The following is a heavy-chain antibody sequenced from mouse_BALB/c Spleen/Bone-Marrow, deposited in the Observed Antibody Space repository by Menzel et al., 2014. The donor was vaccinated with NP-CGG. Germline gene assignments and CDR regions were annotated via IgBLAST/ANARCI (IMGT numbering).Heavy chain of an antibody. CDR1: GFAFSSYD. CDR2: ISSGGGNT. Sequence: EVMLVESGGGLVKPGGSLKLSCAASGFAFSSYDVSWVRQTPEKRLEWVAYISSGGGNTYYPDTVKGRFTISRDNAKNTLYLQMSSLKSEDTAMYYCARHGSGYDWGQGTTLTVSS. D-gene: IGHD3-1*01. CDR3: ARHGSGYD. J-gene: IGHJ2*01. V-gene: IGHV5-12-1*01.